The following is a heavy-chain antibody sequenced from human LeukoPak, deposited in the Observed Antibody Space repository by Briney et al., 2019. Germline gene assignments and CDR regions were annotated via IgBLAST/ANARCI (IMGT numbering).Heavy chain of an antibody. J-gene: IGHJ4*02. V-gene: IGHV1-2*02. D-gene: IGHD3-3*01. Sequence: ASVKVSCKASGYTFTGYYMHWVRQAPGQGLEWMGWINSNSGGTNYAQKFQGRVTMTRDTSISTAYMELSRLRSDDTAVYYCATMKDYDFWSGYHSPFDYWGQGTLVTVSS. CDR2: INSNSGGT. CDR3: ATMKDYDFWSGYHSPFDY. CDR1: GYTFTGYY.